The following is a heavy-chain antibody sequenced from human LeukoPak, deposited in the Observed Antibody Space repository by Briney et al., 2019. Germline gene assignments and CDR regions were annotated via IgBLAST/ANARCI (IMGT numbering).Heavy chain of an antibody. Sequence: SETLSLTCTVSGGSISSSSYYWGWIRHPPGKGLEWIGSIYYSGSTYYNPSLKSRVTISVDTSKNQFSLKLSSVTAADTAVYYCARDAGSGLDYWGQGTLVTVSS. V-gene: IGHV4-39*07. CDR2: IYYSGST. CDR1: GGSISSSSYY. J-gene: IGHJ4*02. D-gene: IGHD1-1*01. CDR3: ARDAGSGLDY.